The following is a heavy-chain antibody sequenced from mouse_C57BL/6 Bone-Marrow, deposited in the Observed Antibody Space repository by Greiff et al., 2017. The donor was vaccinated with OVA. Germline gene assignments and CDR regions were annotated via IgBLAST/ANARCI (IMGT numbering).Heavy chain of an antibody. J-gene: IGHJ2*01. Sequence: DVKLVESEGGLVQPGSSLKLSCTASGFTFSDYYMAWVRQVPEKGLEWVANINYDGSSTYYLDSLKSRFIISRDNAKNILYLQMSSLKSEDTATYYCARELRPYYFDYWGQGTTLTVSS. V-gene: IGHV5-16*01. CDR3: ARELRPYYFDY. CDR2: INYDGSST. CDR1: GFTFSDYY. D-gene: IGHD3-2*02.